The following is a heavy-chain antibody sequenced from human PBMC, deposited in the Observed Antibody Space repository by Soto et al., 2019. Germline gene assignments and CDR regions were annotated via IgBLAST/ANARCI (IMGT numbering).Heavy chain of an antibody. J-gene: IGHJ4*02. CDR1: GYTFTDYW. D-gene: IGHD3-10*01. CDR2: IYPGDSET. V-gene: IGHV5-51*01. CDR3: ARKYYYGAGTFDY. Sequence: GESLKISWKGSGYTFTDYWIGRVPHMPGKGLEWMGIIYPGDSETRYSPSFQGQVSMSADKSISTAYLHWSNLKVSDRAMYYCARKYYYGAGTFDYWGQGALVTVSS.